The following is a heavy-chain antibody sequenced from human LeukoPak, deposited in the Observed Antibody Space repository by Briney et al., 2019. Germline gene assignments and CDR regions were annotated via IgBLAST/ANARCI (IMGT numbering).Heavy chain of an antibody. D-gene: IGHD4-17*01. CDR2: IIPIFGTA. CDR1: GGTFSSYA. CDR3: AGMTTVTTRGDY. Sequence: EASVKVSCKASGGTFSSYAISWVRQAPGQGLEWMGGIIPIFGTANYAQKFQGRVTITADKSTSTAYMELSSLRSEDTAVYYCAGMTTVTTRGDYWGQGTLVTVSS. V-gene: IGHV1-69*06. J-gene: IGHJ4*02.